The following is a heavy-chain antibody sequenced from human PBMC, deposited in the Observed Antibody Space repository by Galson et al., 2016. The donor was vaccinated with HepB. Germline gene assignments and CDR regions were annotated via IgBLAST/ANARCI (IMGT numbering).Heavy chain of an antibody. CDR3: ASDPRQWQRGYNYGFEY. CDR1: GFTLSTYG. D-gene: IGHD5-18*01. J-gene: IGHJ4*02. Sequence: SLRLSCAASGFTLSTYGMHWVRQAPGKGLEWVAVISYDGDTKYHADSVKGRFTISRHNSKNTLYLQMHRLRFEDTAVYYCASDPRQWQRGYNYGFEYWGQGTLVSVSS. V-gene: IGHV3-30*03. CDR2: ISYDGDTK.